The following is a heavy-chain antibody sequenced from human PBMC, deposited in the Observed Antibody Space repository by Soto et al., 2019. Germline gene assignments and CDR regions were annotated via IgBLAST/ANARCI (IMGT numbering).Heavy chain of an antibody. J-gene: IGHJ4*02. Sequence: ASVKVSCKASGYTFTNNFINWVRQAPGQGLEWMGWMNPNSGKTGYAQKVQGRVTMTRNTSIMTAYIDLSSLSSDDTAVYYCARVMLGGHYDYCGQGTVVTVSS. D-gene: IGHD2-15*01. CDR2: MNPNSGKT. CDR3: ARVMLGGHYDY. CDR1: GYTFTNNF. V-gene: IGHV1-8*01.